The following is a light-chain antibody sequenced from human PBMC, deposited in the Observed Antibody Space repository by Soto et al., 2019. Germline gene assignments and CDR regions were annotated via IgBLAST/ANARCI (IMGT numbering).Light chain of an antibody. V-gene: IGKV3-20*01. CDR2: GAS. Sequence: EVVLTQSPGTLSLSPGEEVTLSCRTSRNVDSNYVAWYQHQRGQAPRLLIYGASKRATGIPDRFSGSGSGTDFTLNIRGLEAEDSAVYYCQHSGDSPLFTFGPGT. J-gene: IGKJ3*01. CDR1: RNVDSNY. CDR3: QHSGDSPLFT.